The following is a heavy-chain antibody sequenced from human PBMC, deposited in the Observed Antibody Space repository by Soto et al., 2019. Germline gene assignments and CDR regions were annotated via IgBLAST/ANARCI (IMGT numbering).Heavy chain of an antibody. D-gene: IGHD1-1*01. V-gene: IGHV5-51*01. CDR1: TYSFTNYW. CDR2: IYPGDSDT. J-gene: IGHJ4*02. CDR3: ARVKLGPFYFDY. Sequence: PGESLKISCEASTYSFTNYWIGWVCQTPGKGLEWMGIIYPGDSDTRYSPSFRGQVTISADKSLDTAYLQWSSLKASDTAIYYCARVKLGPFYFDYWGQGTLVTVSS.